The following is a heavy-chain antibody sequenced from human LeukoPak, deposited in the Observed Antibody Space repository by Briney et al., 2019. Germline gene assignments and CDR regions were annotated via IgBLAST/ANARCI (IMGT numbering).Heavy chain of an antibody. J-gene: IGHJ5*02. V-gene: IGHV1-2*02. Sequence: GASVKVSCKASGYTFTGYYMHWVRQAPGQGLEWMGWINPNSGGTNYAQKFQGRVTMTRDTSISTAYMELSRLRSDDTAVYYCAREKFTVTTEQTRWFDPWGQGTLVTVSS. CDR2: INPNSGGT. CDR1: GYTFTGYY. D-gene: IGHD4-17*01. CDR3: AREKFTVTTEQTRWFDP.